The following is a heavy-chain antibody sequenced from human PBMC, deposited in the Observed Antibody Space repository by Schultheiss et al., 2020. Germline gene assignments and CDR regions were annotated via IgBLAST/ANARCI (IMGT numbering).Heavy chain of an antibody. J-gene: IGHJ4*02. CDR2: IYYSGST. V-gene: IGHV4-31*03. Sequence: SETLSLTCTVSGGSISSGGYYWSWIRQHPGKGLEWIGYIYYSGSTYYNPSLKSRVTISVDTSKNQFSLKLSSVTAADTAVYYCARVTVTTPPQYSHFDYWGQGTLVTVSS. CDR3: ARVTVTTPPQYSHFDY. D-gene: IGHD4-17*01. CDR1: GGSISSGGYY.